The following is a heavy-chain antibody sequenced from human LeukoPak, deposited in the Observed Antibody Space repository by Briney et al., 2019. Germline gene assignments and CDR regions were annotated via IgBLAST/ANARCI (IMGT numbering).Heavy chain of an antibody. D-gene: IGHD6-6*01. CDR1: GFSFNTYD. CDR2: LGTNGDS. V-gene: IGHV3-13*01. Sequence: GGSLRLSCVASGFSFNTYDMYWVRQAAGGGLEWVSALGTNGDSYYLDSVKGRVTISREDGKNSLYLQMNSLRVEDTAVYYCTREWRGIASHYHGMDVWGQGTTVTVSS. J-gene: IGHJ6*02. CDR3: TREWRGIASHYHGMDV.